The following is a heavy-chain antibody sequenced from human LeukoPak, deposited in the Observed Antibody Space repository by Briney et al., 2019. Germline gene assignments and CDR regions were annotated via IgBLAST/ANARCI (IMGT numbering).Heavy chain of an antibody. D-gene: IGHD3-10*01. CDR2: IYYSGST. CDR1: GGSISSYY. J-gene: IGHJ5*02. V-gene: IGHV4-59*01. Sequence: PSETLSLTCTVSGGSISSYYWSWIRQPPGKGLEWIGYIYYSGSTNYNPSLKSRVTISVDTSKNQFSLKLSSVTAADTAVYYCARSAYYGSGSIDWFDPWGEGTLVTVSS. CDR3: ARSAYYGSGSIDWFDP.